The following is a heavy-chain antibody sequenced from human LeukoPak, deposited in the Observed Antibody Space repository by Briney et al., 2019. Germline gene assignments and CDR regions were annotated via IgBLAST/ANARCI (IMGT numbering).Heavy chain of an antibody. CDR2: IIPIFGTA. J-gene: IGHJ1*01. CDR3: ARDCGGDCLEYLQH. CDR1: GGTFSSYA. D-gene: IGHD2-21*02. V-gene: IGHV1-69*05. Sequence: SVKVSCKASGGTFSSYAISWVRQAPGQGLEWMGRIIPIFGTANYAQKFQGRVTITTDESTSTAYMELSSLRSEDTAVYYCARDCGGDCLEYLQHWGQGTLVTVSS.